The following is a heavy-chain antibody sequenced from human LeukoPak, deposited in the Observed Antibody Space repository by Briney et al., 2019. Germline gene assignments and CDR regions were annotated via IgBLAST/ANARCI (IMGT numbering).Heavy chain of an antibody. Sequence: SETLSLTCTVSGGSISSGGYYWSWIRQHPGKGLEWLGYIYYSGSTYYNPSLKSRVTISVDTSKNQFSLKLSSVTAADTAVYYCATEIVRYCSSTSCYPGYGMDVWGQGTTVTVSS. D-gene: IGHD2-2*01. CDR3: ATEIVRYCSSTSCYPGYGMDV. V-gene: IGHV4-31*03. J-gene: IGHJ6*02. CDR1: GGSISSGGYY. CDR2: IYYSGST.